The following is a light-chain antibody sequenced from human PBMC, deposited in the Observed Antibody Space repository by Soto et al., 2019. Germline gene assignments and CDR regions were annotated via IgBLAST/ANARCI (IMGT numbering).Light chain of an antibody. V-gene: IGKV3-20*01. CDR1: QSVSSSY. CDR3: HQYGSSPPLT. J-gene: IGKJ4*01. Sequence: EIVLTQSPGTLSLSPGERATLSCRASQSVSSSYLAWYQQKPGQAPRLLIYGASSRATGIPDRFSGSGSGTDFTLTISRLEAEDFVVYYCHQYGSSPPLTFGGGTKVEIK. CDR2: GAS.